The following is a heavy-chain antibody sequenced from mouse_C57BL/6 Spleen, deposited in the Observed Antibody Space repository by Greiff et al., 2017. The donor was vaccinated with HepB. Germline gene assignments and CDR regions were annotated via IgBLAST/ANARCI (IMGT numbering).Heavy chain of an antibody. D-gene: IGHD1-1*01. V-gene: IGHV5-17*01. CDR3: AMHGTVGFAY. CDR2: ISSGSSTI. Sequence: EVKVVESGGGLVKPGGSLKLSCAASGFTFSDYGMHWVRQAPEKGLEWVAYISSGSSTIYYADTVKGRFTISRDNAKNTLFLQMTSLRSEDTAMYYCAMHGTVGFAYWGQRTLVTVSA. CDR1: GFTFSDYG. J-gene: IGHJ3*01.